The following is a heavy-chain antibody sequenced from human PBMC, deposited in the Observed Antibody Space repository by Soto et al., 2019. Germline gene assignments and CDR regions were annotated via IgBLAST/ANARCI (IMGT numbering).Heavy chain of an antibody. CDR1: GYTFTSYG. CDR3: ARIEANCNYFDY. V-gene: IGHV1-18*01. J-gene: IGHJ4*02. Sequence: ASVKVSCKASGYTFTSYGISWVRQAPGQGLEWMGWISAHNGNTNYAQKLQGRVTMTTDTSTSTAYMELRSLRSDDTAVYYCARIEANCNYFDYWGQGTLVTVSS. D-gene: IGHD1-1*01. CDR2: ISAHNGNT.